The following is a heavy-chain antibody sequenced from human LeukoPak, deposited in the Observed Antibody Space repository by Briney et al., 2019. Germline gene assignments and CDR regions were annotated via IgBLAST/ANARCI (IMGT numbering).Heavy chain of an antibody. CDR2: IYTSGST. Sequence: PSETLSLTCTVSGGSISSYYWSWIRQPAGKGLEWIGRIYTSGSTNHNPSLKSRVTMSVDTSKNQFSLKLSSMTAADTAVYYCARVAILWGSASYFDYWGQGTLVTVSS. J-gene: IGHJ4*02. CDR1: GGSISSYY. D-gene: IGHD3-16*01. V-gene: IGHV4-4*07. CDR3: ARVAILWGSASYFDY.